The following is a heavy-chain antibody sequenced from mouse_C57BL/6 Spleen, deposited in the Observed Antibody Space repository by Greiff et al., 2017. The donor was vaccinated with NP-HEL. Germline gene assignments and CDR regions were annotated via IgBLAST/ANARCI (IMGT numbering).Heavy chain of an antibody. Sequence: VQLQQSGPELVKPGASVKISCKASGYTFTDYYMNWVKQSHGKSLEWIGDINPNNGGTSYNQKFKGKATLTVDKSSSTAYMELRSLTSEDSAVYYCARSDYGSVYYAMDYWGQGTSVTVSS. J-gene: IGHJ4*01. CDR2: INPNNGGT. CDR1: GYTFTDYY. V-gene: IGHV1-26*01. D-gene: IGHD1-1*01. CDR3: ARSDYGSVYYAMDY.